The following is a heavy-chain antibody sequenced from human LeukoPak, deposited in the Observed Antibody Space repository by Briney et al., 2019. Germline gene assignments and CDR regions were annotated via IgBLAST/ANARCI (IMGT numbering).Heavy chain of an antibody. V-gene: IGHV3-11*04. Sequence: GGSLRLSCAASGFTFSDYYMSWIRQAPGKGLEWVSYISSSGSTIYYADSVKGRFTISRDNAKNSLYLQMNSLRAEDTAVYYCASLVIGYCSGGSCPDYWGQGTLVTVSS. J-gene: IGHJ4*02. D-gene: IGHD2-15*01. CDR1: GFTFSDYY. CDR2: ISSSGSTI. CDR3: ASLVIGYCSGGSCPDY.